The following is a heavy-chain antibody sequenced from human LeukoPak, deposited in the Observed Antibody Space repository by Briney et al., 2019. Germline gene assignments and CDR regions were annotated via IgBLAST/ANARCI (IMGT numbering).Heavy chain of an antibody. CDR1: GGSISSGDYY. V-gene: IGHV4-30-4*01. J-gene: IGHJ4*02. CDR3: ARVTLGGYSGYDPLFPGRARKYYFDY. Sequence: SQTLSLTCTVSGGSISSGDYYWSWIRQPPGKGLEWIGYIYYSGSTYYNPSLKSRVTISVDTSKNQFSLKLSSVTAADTAVYYCARVTLGGYSGYDPLFPGRARKYYFDYWGPGTLVTVSS. CDR2: IYYSGST. D-gene: IGHD5-12*01.